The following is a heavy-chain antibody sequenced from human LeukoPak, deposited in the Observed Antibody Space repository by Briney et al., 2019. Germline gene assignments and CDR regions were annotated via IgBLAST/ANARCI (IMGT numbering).Heavy chain of an antibody. CDR1: GGSXSGYY. Sequence: ETLSLTXXXYGGSXSGYYWSWIRQPPGKGLEWIGEINHSGNTNYNASLKSRVNISVDTSKNQFSLKLSSVTAADTAVYYCARMGLPRPDYWGQGTLVTVSS. V-gene: IGHV4-34*01. CDR2: INHSGNT. CDR3: ARMGLPRPDY. D-gene: IGHD6-6*01. J-gene: IGHJ4*02.